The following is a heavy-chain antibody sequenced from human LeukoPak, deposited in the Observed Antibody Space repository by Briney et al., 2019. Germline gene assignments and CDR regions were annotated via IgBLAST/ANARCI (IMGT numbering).Heavy chain of an antibody. V-gene: IGHV4-34*01. D-gene: IGHD3-10*01. Sequence: PSETLSLTCAVDGGTFSGYYWSWIRQPPGKGLEWIGEINHSGSTNYNPSLKSRVTISVDTSKNQFSLKLSSVTAADTAVYYCARTDGSGSHMGYYFDYWGQGTLVTVSS. CDR3: ARTDGSGSHMGYYFDY. CDR2: INHSGST. J-gene: IGHJ4*02. CDR1: GGTFSGYY.